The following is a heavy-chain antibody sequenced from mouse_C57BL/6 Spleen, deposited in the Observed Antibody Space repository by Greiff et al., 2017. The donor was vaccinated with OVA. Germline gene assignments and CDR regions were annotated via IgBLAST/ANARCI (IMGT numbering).Heavy chain of an antibody. CDR1: GFTFTDYY. CDR3: ARNSLFDY. Sequence: EVQVVESGGGLVQPGGSLRLSCAASGFTFTDYYMSWVRQPPGKALEWLGFIRNKANGYTTEYSASVKGRFTISRDNSQSILYLQMNALRAEDSATYYCARNSLFDYWGQGTTLTVSS. V-gene: IGHV7-3*01. J-gene: IGHJ2*01. CDR2: IRNKANGYTT.